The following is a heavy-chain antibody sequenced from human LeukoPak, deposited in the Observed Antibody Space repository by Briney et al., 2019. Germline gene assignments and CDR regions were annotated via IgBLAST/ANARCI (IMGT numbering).Heavy chain of an antibody. CDR1: GGSFSGYY. CDR3: ARSRGISWYYYYMDV. CDR2: INHSGST. J-gene: IGHJ6*03. Sequence: SETLSLTXAVYGGSFSGYYWSWIRQPPGKGLEWIGEINHSGSTNYNPSLKSRVTISVDTSKNQFSLKLSSVTAADTAVYYCARSRGISWYYYYMDVWGKGTTVTVSS. D-gene: IGHD2-15*01. V-gene: IGHV4-34*01.